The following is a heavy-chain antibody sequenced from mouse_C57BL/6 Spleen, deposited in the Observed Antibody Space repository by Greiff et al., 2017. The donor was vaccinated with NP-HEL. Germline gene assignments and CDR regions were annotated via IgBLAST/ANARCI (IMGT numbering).Heavy chain of an antibody. CDR1: GFTFSSYA. D-gene: IGHD2-5*01. J-gene: IGHJ2*01. CDR3: TRTGIIEDYSNYFDY. CDR2: ISSGGDYI. Sequence: EVQLVESGEGLVKPGGSLKLSCAASGFTFSSYAMSWVRQTPEKRLEWVAYISSGGDYIYYADTVKGRFTISRDNARNTLYLQMSSLKSEDTAMYYCTRTGIIEDYSNYFDYWGQGTTLTVSS. V-gene: IGHV5-9-1*02.